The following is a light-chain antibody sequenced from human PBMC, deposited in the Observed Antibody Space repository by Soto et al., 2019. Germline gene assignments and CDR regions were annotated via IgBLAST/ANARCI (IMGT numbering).Light chain of an antibody. V-gene: IGLV7-46*01. CDR2: DTS. J-gene: IGLJ3*02. CDR3: LLYSGNALHSV. CDR1: TGSVTSGHY. Sequence: QAVVTQEPSLTVSPGGTVTLTCGSSTGSVTSGHYPYWFQQKPGHAPRTLIYDTSKKHSWTPARFSGSLLGGKAALTLSGVQPEDEAEYYCLLYSGNALHSVFGGGTKLTVL.